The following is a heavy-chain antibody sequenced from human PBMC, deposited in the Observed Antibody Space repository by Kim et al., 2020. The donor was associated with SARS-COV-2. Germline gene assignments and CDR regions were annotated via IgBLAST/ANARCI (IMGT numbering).Heavy chain of an antibody. CDR1: GYTFTSYG. CDR3: ARGAVYGGIPDYYGMDV. Sequence: ASVKVSCKASGYTFTSYGISWVRQAPGQGLEWMGWISAYNGNTNYAQKLQGRVTMTTDTSTSTAYMELRSLRSDDTAVYYCARGAVYGGIPDYYGMDVWGQGTTVTVSS. J-gene: IGHJ6*02. D-gene: IGHD4-17*01. CDR2: ISAYNGNT. V-gene: IGHV1-18*01.